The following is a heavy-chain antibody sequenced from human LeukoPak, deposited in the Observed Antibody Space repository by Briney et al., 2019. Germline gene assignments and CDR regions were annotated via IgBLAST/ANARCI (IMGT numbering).Heavy chain of an antibody. J-gene: IGHJ2*01. CDR3: ARSIVGATQWYFDL. Sequence: GGSLRLSCAASGFTFSSYWMSWVRQAPGQGLDWVANIKQDGSEKYYVDSVKGRFTISGDNAKNSLYLQRNGLRAEDTAVYYCARSIVGATQWYFDLWGRGTLVTVSS. CDR2: IKQDGSEK. D-gene: IGHD1-26*01. CDR1: GFTFSSYW. V-gene: IGHV3-7*01.